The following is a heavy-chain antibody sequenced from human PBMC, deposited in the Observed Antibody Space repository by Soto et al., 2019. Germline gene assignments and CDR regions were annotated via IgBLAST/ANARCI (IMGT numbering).Heavy chain of an antibody. J-gene: IGHJ6*02. CDR2: IWYDGSNK. Sequence: PGGSLRLSCAASGFTFSSYGMHWVRQAPGKGLEWVAVIWYDGSNKYYADSVKGRFTISRDNSKDTLYLQMNSLRAEDTAVYYCARDPTDYGSPYGMDVWGQGTKVTVSS. CDR1: GFTFSSYG. CDR3: ARDPTDYGSPYGMDV. V-gene: IGHV3-33*01. D-gene: IGHD4-17*01.